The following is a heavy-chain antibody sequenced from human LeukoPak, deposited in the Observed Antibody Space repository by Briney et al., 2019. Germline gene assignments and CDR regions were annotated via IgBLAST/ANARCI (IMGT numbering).Heavy chain of an antibody. CDR3: ARVRGYDSSGYSN. Sequence: GGSQRLSCAASGFTFSSYSMNWVRQAPGKGLEWVSSISSSSSYIYYADSVKGRFTISRDNAKNSLYLQMNSLRAEDTAVYYCARVRGYDSSGYSNWGQGTLVTVSS. CDR1: GFTFSSYS. V-gene: IGHV3-21*01. J-gene: IGHJ4*02. CDR2: ISSSSSYI. D-gene: IGHD3-22*01.